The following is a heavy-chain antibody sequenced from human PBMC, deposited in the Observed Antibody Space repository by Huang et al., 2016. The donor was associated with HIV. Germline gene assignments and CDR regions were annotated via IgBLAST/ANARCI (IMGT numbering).Heavy chain of an antibody. CDR1: GFILSNYG. J-gene: IGHJ4*02. D-gene: IGHD3-22*01. CDR3: ARGDYYDSSGYHPGYFDY. V-gene: IGHV3-33*04. CDR2: IRNDGMKK. Sequence: VQLIESGGGVVQPGKSLRLSCATSGFILSNYGMHWVRQAPVKGLKWGAFIRNDGMKKNYADSVRGRCTVGRDNGNNTLFLQMRSLGVDDTAVYYCARGDYYDSSGYHPGYFDYWGQGSLVTVSS.